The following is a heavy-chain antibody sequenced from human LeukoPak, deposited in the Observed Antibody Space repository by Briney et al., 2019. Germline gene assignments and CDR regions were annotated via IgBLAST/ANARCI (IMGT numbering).Heavy chain of an antibody. V-gene: IGHV3-11*01. Sequence: PGGSLRLSCAASGFTFSDYYMSWIRKAPGKGLEWVSYISSSGSTIYYADSVKGRFTISRDNAKNSLYLQMNSLRAEDTAVYYCAMGSAWELQRPHPSYWGQGTLITVSS. CDR3: AMGSAWELQRPHPSY. J-gene: IGHJ4*02. D-gene: IGHD1-26*01. CDR1: GFTFSDYY. CDR2: ISSSGSTI.